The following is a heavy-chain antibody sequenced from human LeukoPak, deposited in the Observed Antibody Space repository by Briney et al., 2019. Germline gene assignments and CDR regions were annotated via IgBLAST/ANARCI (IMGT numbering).Heavy chain of an antibody. CDR2: ISKGGSV. V-gene: IGHV3-30*18. CDR1: GFTFTSSA. J-gene: IGHJ4*02. CDR3: AKDRASAGVSGLFHS. D-gene: IGHD5/OR15-5a*01. Sequence: GGSLRLSCAASGFTFTSSAIHWVRQAPGKGLEWVAVISKGGSVYADSVKGRFTVTRDNSKNTVHLQMNSLRTDDTALYYCAKDRASAGVSGLFHSCGQGTLVTVSS.